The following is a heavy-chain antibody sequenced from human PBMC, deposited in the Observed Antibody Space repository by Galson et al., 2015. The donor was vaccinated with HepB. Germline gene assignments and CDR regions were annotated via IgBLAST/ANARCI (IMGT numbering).Heavy chain of an antibody. V-gene: IGHV4-59*08. CDR1: GGSISSYY. J-gene: IGHJ4*02. CDR3: ARHEGPAVAGTKRWGVDY. D-gene: IGHD6-19*01. Sequence: SETLSLTCTVSGGSISSYYWSWIRQPPGKGLEWIGYIYYSGSTNYNPSLKSRVTISVDTSKNQFSLKLSSVTTADTAVYYCARHEGPAVAGTKRWGVDYWGQGTLVTVSS. CDR2: IYYSGST.